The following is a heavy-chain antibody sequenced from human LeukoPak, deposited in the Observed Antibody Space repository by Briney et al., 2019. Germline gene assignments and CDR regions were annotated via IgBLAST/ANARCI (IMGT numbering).Heavy chain of an antibody. D-gene: IGHD3-10*01. CDR3: ARDASGSRPNY. Sequence: GGSLRLSCAASGVTVSSDYMTWVRQAPGKGREWVSSIDGTGSTNYADSVRGRFTISRDNSKNTLYLQMNSLRAEDTAIYYCARDASGSRPNYWGQGTLVTVTS. CDR2: IDGTGST. J-gene: IGHJ4*02. CDR1: GVTVSSDY. V-gene: IGHV3-53*01.